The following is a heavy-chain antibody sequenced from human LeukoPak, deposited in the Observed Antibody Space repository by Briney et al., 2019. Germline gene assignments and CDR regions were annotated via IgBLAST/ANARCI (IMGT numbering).Heavy chain of an antibody. CDR3: ARDSAAFDI. Sequence: PGGSLRLSCAASGFTFSSYSMNWVRQAPGKGLEWVANIKQDGSEKYYVDSVKGRFTISRDNAKNSLFLQMNSLRAEDTAVYYCARDSAAFDIWGQGTMVTVSS. CDR2: IKQDGSEK. CDR1: GFTFSSYS. J-gene: IGHJ3*02. V-gene: IGHV3-7*01.